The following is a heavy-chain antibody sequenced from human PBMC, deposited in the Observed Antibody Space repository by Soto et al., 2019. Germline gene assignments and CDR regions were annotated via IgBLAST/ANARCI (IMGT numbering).Heavy chain of an antibody. CDR1: GFTFSSYA. D-gene: IGHD6-19*01. CDR2: ISYDGSNK. CDR3: ARDVGQLLVGLMLLDYGMDV. J-gene: IGHJ6*02. Sequence: QVQLVESGGGVVQPGRSLRLSCAASGFTFSSYAMHWVRQAPGKGLEWVAVISYDGSNKYYADSVKGRFTISRDNSKNTLYRQMNSLRAEDTAVYYCARDVGQLLVGLMLLDYGMDVWGQGTTVTVSS. V-gene: IGHV3-30-3*01.